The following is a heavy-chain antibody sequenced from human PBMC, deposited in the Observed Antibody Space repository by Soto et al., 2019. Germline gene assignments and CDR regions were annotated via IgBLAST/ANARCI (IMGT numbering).Heavy chain of an antibody. D-gene: IGHD3-16*01. J-gene: IGHJ4*02. CDR3: ARMGGGISLDY. Sequence: QVQLQQWGAGLLKPSETLSLTCAVYGGSFSGYYWSWIRQPPGKGLEWIGEINHSGSTNYNPSLKSRVTISVDTSKNQFSLKLSSVTAADTVVYYCARMGGGISLDYWGQGTLVTVSS. CDR1: GGSFSGYY. V-gene: IGHV4-34*01. CDR2: INHSGST.